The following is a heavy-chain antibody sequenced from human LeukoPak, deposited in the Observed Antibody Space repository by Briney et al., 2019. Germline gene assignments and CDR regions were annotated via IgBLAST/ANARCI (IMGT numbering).Heavy chain of an antibody. Sequence: SVKVSRKASGGTFSRYAISWVRPAPGQGLEWMGGIIPIFGTANYAQKFQGRVTITADESTSTAYMELSSLRSEDTAVYYCARDQDWNEGMYNWFDPWGQGTLVTVSS. D-gene: IGHD1-1*01. CDR1: GGTFSRYA. J-gene: IGHJ5*02. CDR3: ARDQDWNEGMYNWFDP. CDR2: IIPIFGTA. V-gene: IGHV1-69*13.